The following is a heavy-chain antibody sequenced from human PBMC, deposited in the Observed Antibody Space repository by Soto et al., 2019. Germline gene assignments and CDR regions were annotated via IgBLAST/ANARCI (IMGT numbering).Heavy chain of an antibody. J-gene: IGHJ4*02. CDR1: GFTFSHFA. Sequence: EVQLLESGGGLVQPGGSLRLSCAASGFTFSHFAMSWVRQAPGKGLEWVSTLSGGDDSTYYADSVKDRFTISRDTSKNALYLQLYSLRAEDTAVYYCAKQYHSGSGPYLYYFDYWGQGTLVTVSS. CDR2: LSGGDDST. CDR3: AKQYHSGSGPYLYYFDY. V-gene: IGHV3-23*01. D-gene: IGHD3-10*01.